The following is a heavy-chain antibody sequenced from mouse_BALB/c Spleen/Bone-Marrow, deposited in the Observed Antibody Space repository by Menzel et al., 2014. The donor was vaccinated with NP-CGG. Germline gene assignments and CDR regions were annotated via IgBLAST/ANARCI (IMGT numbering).Heavy chain of an antibody. D-gene: IGHD1-1*01. CDR3: AKESAYYGYFDY. V-gene: IGHV1-67*01. J-gene: IGHJ2*01. CDR1: GYAFTDYA. Sequence: VLPQQSGSELVRPGVSVKISRRGSGYAFTDYAMYWVKQSHAKSLEWIGDIRTYYGNTNYNQKIKDKATMTVGNSSNTAFMELARLTYEDSAIYCWAKESAYYGYFDYWGQGTTLTVSS. CDR2: IRTYYGNT.